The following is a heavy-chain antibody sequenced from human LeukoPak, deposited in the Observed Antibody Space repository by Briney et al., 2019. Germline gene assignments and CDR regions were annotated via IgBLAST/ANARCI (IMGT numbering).Heavy chain of an antibody. CDR3: AKGGSNNWFDP. V-gene: IGHV3-30*18. CDR2: ISYDGSNK. Sequence: PGGSLRLSWAASGFTFSSYGMHWVRQAPGKGLEGVAVISYDGSNKYYADSVKGRFTISRDNSKNTLYLQMNSLRAEDTAVYYCAKGGSNNWFDPWGQATLVTVSS. J-gene: IGHJ5*02. CDR1: GFTFSSYG. D-gene: IGHD6-13*01.